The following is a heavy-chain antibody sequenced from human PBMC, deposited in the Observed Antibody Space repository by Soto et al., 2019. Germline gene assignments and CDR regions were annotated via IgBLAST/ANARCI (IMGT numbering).Heavy chain of an antibody. CDR1: GYTFTSYD. CDR3: ARGTWLGATKEEPFDY. D-gene: IGHD1-26*01. J-gene: IGHJ4*02. V-gene: IGHV1-8*01. CDR2: MNPNSGNT. Sequence: QVQLVQSGAEVKKPGASVKVSCKASGYTFTSYDINWVRQATGQGLEWMGWMNPNSGNTGYAQKFQGRVTMTRNTSISTAYMELSSLRSEDPAVYYCARGTWLGATKEEPFDYWGQGTLVTVSS.